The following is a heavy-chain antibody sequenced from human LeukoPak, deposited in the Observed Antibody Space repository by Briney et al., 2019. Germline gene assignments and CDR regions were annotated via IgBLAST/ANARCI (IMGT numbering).Heavy chain of an antibody. CDR3: ARVPDYGGNYSRTLNWFDP. D-gene: IGHD4-23*01. CDR1: GGSFTGYY. CDR2: INHSGST. V-gene: IGHV4-34*01. J-gene: IGHJ5*02. Sequence: SETLSLTCAVYGGSFTGYYWSWIRQPPGKGLEWIGEINHSGSTNYNPSLKSRVTISLDTSKNQFSLKLTSVTAADTAVYYCARVPDYGGNYSRTLNWFDPWGQGTLVTASS.